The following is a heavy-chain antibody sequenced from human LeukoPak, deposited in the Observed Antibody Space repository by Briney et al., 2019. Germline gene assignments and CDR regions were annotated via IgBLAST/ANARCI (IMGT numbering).Heavy chain of an antibody. CDR2: INPNSGGT. CDR3: ARRKPNYYDSSGYSNGNWFDP. J-gene: IGHJ5*02. D-gene: IGHD3-22*01. CDR1: GYTFTVYY. Sequence: ASVKVSCKASGYTFTVYYMHWVRQAPGQGLEWMGWINPNSGGTNYAQKFQGRVTMTRDTSISTAYMELSRLRSDDTAVYYCARRKPNYYDSSGYSNGNWFDPWGQGTLVTVSS. V-gene: IGHV1-2*02.